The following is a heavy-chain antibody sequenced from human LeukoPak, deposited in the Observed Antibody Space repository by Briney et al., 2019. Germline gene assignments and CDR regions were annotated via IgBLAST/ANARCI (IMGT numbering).Heavy chain of an antibody. D-gene: IGHD1-26*01. Sequence: SETLSLTCAVYGGSFSGYYWSWIRQPPGKGLEWIGEINHSGSTNYNPSLKSRVTISVDTSKNQFSLKLSSVTAADTAVYYCARGSSGSYWVRAAFDIWGQGTMVTVSS. J-gene: IGHJ3*02. CDR2: INHSGST. V-gene: IGHV4-34*01. CDR3: ARGSSGSYWVRAAFDI. CDR1: GGSFSGYY.